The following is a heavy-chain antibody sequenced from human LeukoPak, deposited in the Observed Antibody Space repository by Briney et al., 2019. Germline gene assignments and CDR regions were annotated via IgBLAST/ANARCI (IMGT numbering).Heavy chain of an antibody. CDR2: IYHSGST. D-gene: IGHD5-18*01. Sequence: SETLSLTCAVSGGSISSSNWWSWVRQPPGKGLEWIGEIYHSGSTNYNPSLKSRVTISVDKSKNQFSLKLSSVTAADTAVYYCARGTLGYGYSYGTRFNYWGQGTLVTVSS. J-gene: IGHJ4*02. V-gene: IGHV4-4*02. CDR1: GGSISSSNW. CDR3: ARGTLGYGYSYGTRFNY.